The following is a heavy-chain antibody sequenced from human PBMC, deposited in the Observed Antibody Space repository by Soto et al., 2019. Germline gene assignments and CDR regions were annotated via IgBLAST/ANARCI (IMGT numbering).Heavy chain of an antibody. CDR1: GFTFSDYY. CDR3: ARENRKLGYCSSTSCPFDY. CDR2: ISSSGATI. D-gene: IGHD2-2*01. V-gene: IGHV3-11*01. Sequence: QVQLVESGGDLVKPGGSQRLSCAASGFTFSDYYMSWIRQAPGKGLEWVSYISSSGATIYYADSVKGRFTISRDNAKNSLYLQMNSLRAEDTAVYYCARENRKLGYCSSTSCPFDYWGQGTLVTVSS. J-gene: IGHJ4*02.